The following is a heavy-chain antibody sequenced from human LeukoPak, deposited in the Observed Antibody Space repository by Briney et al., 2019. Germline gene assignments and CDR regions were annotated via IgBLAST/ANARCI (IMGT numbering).Heavy chain of an antibody. CDR2: INPNSGGT. CDR3: ARDHDYGGDFDY. CDR1: GYTFTGYY. D-gene: IGHD4-23*01. V-gene: IGHV1-2*02. Sequence: ASVKVSCRASGYTFTGYYMHWVRQAPGQGLEWMGWINPNSGGTNYAQKFQGRVTMTRDTSISTAYMELSRLRSDDTAVYYCARDHDYGGDFDYWGQGTLVTVSS. J-gene: IGHJ4*02.